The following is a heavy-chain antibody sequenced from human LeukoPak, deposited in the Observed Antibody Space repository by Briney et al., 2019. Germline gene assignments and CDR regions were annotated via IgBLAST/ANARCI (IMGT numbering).Heavy chain of an antibody. Sequence: ASVKVSCKASGYTFTSYAMHWVRQAPGQRLEWMGWINAGNGNTKYSQKFQGRVTITRDTSASTAYMELSSLRSEDTAVYYCARGHQLYYFDYWGQGTLVTVSS. CDR2: INAGNGNT. V-gene: IGHV1-3*01. CDR1: GYTFTSYA. D-gene: IGHD1-1*01. J-gene: IGHJ4*02. CDR3: ARGHQLYYFDY.